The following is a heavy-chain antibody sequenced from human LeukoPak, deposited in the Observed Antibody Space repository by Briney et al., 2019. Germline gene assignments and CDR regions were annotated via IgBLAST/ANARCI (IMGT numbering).Heavy chain of an antibody. Sequence: PSETLSLTCAVSGGSISSDGYSWNWIRQPPGKGLEWIGYVYHSGNTYYNPSLKSRVTISMDRSKNQFSLNLSSVTAEDTAVYYCAGSTWYDSSGYYYWGQGTLVTVSS. CDR1: GGSISSDGYS. V-gene: IGHV4-30-2*01. J-gene: IGHJ4*02. CDR2: VYHSGNT. CDR3: AGSTWYDSSGYYY. D-gene: IGHD3-22*01.